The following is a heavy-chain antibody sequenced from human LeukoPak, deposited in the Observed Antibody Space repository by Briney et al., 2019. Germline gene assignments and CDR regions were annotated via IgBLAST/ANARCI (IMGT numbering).Heavy chain of an antibody. Sequence: GGSLRLSCAASGFTFDDYAMHWVRQAPGKGLEWVSGISWNSGSIGYADSVKGRFTISRDNSKNTLYLQMNSLRAEETAVYYCAKDLLLGGGMVRGALDPWGQGTLVTVSS. D-gene: IGHD3-10*01. V-gene: IGHV3-9*01. J-gene: IGHJ5*02. CDR2: ISWNSGSI. CDR1: GFTFDDYA. CDR3: AKDLLLGGGMVRGALDP.